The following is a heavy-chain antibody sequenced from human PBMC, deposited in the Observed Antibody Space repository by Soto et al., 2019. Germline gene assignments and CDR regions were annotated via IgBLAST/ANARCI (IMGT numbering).Heavy chain of an antibody. V-gene: IGHV4-31*03. CDR2: NYYSGIT. Sequence: PSETLSLTCTVSGGSISSGGYYWTWIRQHPGKGLEWIGYNYYSGITYYNPSLKSRVTISVDTSKNQFSLKLSSVTAADTAVYYCARSNGDYRDYWSQATLVTVSS. CDR3: ARSNGDYRDY. CDR1: GGSISSGGYY. D-gene: IGHD4-17*01. J-gene: IGHJ4*02.